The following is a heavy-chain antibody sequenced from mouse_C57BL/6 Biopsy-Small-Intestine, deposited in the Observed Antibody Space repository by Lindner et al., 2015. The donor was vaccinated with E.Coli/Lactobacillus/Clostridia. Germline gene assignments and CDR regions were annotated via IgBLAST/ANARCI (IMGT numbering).Heavy chain of an antibody. Sequence: VQLQESGAELVKPGASVKISCKASGYAFSSYWMNWVKKRPGKGLEWIGQIYPGDGDTNYNGKFKDKATLTADKSSSTAYMQLSSLTSEDSAVYFCVRKDSSGPFAYWGQGTLVTVSA. CDR2: IYPGDGDT. CDR3: VRKDSSGPFAY. CDR1: GYAFSSYW. V-gene: IGHV1-80*01. D-gene: IGHD3-2*02. J-gene: IGHJ3*01.